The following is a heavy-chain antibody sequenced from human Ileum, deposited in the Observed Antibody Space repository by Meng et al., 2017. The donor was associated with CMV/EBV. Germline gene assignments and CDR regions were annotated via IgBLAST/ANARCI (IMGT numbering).Heavy chain of an antibody. CDR1: GYTFTGHY. CDR3: AKLGGAGNYGDY. Sequence: CKASGYTFTGHYIRWVRQAPGQGLEWMGRINPNSGDTTYTQNFQGRVTMTRDTSISTAYMELSSLRSDDTAVYYCAKLGGAGNYGDYWGQGTLVTVSS. D-gene: IGHD3-3*01. CDR2: INPNSGDT. J-gene: IGHJ4*02. V-gene: IGHV1-2*06.